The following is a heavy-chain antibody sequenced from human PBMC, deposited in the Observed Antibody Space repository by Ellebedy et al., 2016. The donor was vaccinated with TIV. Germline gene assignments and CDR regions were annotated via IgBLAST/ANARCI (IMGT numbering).Heavy chain of an antibody. Sequence: GESLKISCVASGFSFSTHGMHRVRQAPGKGLEWVAFKRFDGRMEYNGDSVKGRFIISRDLSKNTLYLQMTRLRSEDTGIYYCTRETNPPPGALAGTGFDCWGQGTLVIVSS. J-gene: IGHJ4*02. CDR1: GFSFSTHG. CDR3: TRETNPPPGALAGTGFDC. CDR2: KRFDGRME. V-gene: IGHV3-30*02. D-gene: IGHD6-19*01.